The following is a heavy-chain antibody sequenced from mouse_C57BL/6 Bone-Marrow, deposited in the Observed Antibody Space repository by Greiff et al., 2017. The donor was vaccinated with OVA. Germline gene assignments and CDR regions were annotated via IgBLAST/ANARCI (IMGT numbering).Heavy chain of an antibody. CDR3: ARGDYYAMDY. V-gene: IGHV1-53*01. CDR2: INPSNGGT. Sequence: QVQLQQPGTELVKPGASVKLSCKASGYTFTSYWMHRVKQRPGQGLEWLGNINPSNGGTNYNAKFQSKATLTVDKSSSTAYMQLSSLTSEDSAVYYCARGDYYAMDYWGQGTSVTVSS. CDR1: GYTFTSYW. J-gene: IGHJ4*01.